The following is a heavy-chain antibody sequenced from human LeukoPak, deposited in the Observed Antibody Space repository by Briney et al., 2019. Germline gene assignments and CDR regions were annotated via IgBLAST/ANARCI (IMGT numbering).Heavy chain of an antibody. V-gene: IGHV4-30-4*01. CDR3: ARDSYSYGYGGFDY. CDR2: IYSTGNT. D-gene: IGHD5-18*01. J-gene: IGHJ4*02. Sequence: SQTLSPTCTVSGGSICSGDRYWSWIRQSPGKGLEWIGYIYSTGNTYYNPSLKSRVIISVDTSKNQFSLELNSVTAADTAVYYCARDSYSYGYGGFDYWGQGILVTVSS. CDR1: GGSICSGDRY.